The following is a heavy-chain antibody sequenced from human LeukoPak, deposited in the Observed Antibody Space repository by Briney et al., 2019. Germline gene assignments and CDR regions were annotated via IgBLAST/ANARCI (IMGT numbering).Heavy chain of an antibody. CDR1: GGTFSSYA. D-gene: IGHD3-3*01. J-gene: IGHJ3*02. V-gene: IGHV1-18*01. Sequence: ASVKVSCKASGGTFSSYAISWVRQAPGQGLEWMGWISAYNGNTNYAQKLQGRVTMTTDTSTSTAYMELRSLRSDDTAVYYCARGADYDFWSGSTHYAFDIWGQGTMVTVSS. CDR2: ISAYNGNT. CDR3: ARGADYDFWSGSTHYAFDI.